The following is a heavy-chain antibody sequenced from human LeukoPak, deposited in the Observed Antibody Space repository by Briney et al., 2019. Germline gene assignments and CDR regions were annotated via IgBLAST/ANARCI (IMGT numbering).Heavy chain of an antibody. CDR1: GGFISSYY. CDR3: ARHISSRPKESAFSDAFDI. D-gene: IGHD3-9*01. J-gene: IGHJ3*02. Sequence: SETLSLTCTVSGGFISSYYWSWIRQPPGKGLEWIGYIYYSGSTNYNPSLKSRVTISVDTSKNQFSLKLSSVTAADTAVYYCARHISSRPKESAFSDAFDIWGQGTMVTVSS. V-gene: IGHV4-59*08. CDR2: IYYSGST.